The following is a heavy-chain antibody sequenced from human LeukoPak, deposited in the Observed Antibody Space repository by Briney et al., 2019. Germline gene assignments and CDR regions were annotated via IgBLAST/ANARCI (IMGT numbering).Heavy chain of an antibody. D-gene: IGHD3-10*01. CDR3: AKEDYDGSGSYLGY. CDR2: VSHDGSNK. J-gene: IGHJ4*02. CDR1: GFIFSSYG. Sequence: GGSLRLSCAASGFIFSSYGMHWVRQAPGKGLEWVAVVSHDGSNKVYADSVKGRFTISRDNSKNTLYLQMNSLRPEDTAAYHCAKEDYDGSGSYLGYWGQGTLVTVSS. V-gene: IGHV3-30*18.